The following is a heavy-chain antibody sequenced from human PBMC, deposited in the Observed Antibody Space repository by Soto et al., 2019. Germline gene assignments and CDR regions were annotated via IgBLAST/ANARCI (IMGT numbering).Heavy chain of an antibody. CDR1: GYTFSHYG. V-gene: IGHV1-18*01. J-gene: IGHJ6*02. Sequence: ASVKVSCKASGYTFSHYGIGWVRQAPGQGLEWMGWISAYNGNRHFAEGLRGRITMTTNTTTCTADMELRSLSSDDTAVYYCARGGQECSNSGCGYIYDGMDVWGQGTTVTVSS. CDR3: ARGGQECSNSGCGYIYDGMDV. D-gene: IGHD1-26*01. CDR2: ISAYNGNR.